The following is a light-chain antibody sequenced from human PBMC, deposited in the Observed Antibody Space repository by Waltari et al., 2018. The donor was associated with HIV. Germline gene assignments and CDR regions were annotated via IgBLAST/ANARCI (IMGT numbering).Light chain of an antibody. Sequence: SYVLTQPPSVSVAPGKTAKITCVGNNIGTKSVPRYQQKPDQAPLLVIYYNADRPSGIPERVSGSNSGNTATLTINRVEAGDEADYYCHVWDTISDHVVFGGGSKLTVL. V-gene: IGLV3-21*04. CDR1: NIGTKS. J-gene: IGLJ2*01. CDR3: HVWDTISDHVV. CDR2: YNA.